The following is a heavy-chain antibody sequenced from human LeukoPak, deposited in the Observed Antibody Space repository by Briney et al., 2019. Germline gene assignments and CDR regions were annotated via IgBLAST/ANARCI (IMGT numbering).Heavy chain of an antibody. D-gene: IGHD2-8*01. CDR2: IYYSGTT. CDR3: ARGYGTNEAFDL. Sequence: CIGTIYYSGTTVYNPSLKSRVTISVDTSKNQISLKLSSVTAADSAVYNCARGYGTNEAFDLWGQGTLVTVSS. V-gene: IGHV4-39*01. J-gene: IGHJ3*01.